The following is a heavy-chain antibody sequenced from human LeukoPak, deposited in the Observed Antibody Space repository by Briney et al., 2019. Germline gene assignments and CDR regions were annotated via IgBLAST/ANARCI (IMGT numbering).Heavy chain of an antibody. D-gene: IGHD3-3*01. CDR2: INHSGST. CDR1: GGSFSGYY. V-gene: IGHV4-34*01. Sequence: SETLSLTCAVYGGSFSGYYWSWIRQPPGKGLEWIGEINHSGSTNYNPSLKSRVTISVDTSKNQFSLKLSSVTAADTAVYYCARPGGNYDFWSGYYSPYYYGMDVWGQGTTVTVSS. CDR3: ARPGGNYDFWSGYYSPYYYGMDV. J-gene: IGHJ6*02.